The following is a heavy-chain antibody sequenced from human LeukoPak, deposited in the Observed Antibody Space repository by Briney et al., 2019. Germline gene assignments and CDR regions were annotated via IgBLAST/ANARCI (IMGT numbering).Heavy chain of an antibody. D-gene: IGHD3-22*01. Sequence: SVKVSCKASVGTFSSYAISWVRQAPGQGREWMGGIIPIFGTANYAQKFQGRVTITADESTSTAYMQLSSLRSEDTAVYYCARSGFSDYYDSSGPRLSDAFGIWGQGTMVTVSS. CDR1: VGTFSSYA. J-gene: IGHJ3*02. V-gene: IGHV1-69*13. CDR3: ARSGFSDYYDSSGPRLSDAFGI. CDR2: IIPIFGTA.